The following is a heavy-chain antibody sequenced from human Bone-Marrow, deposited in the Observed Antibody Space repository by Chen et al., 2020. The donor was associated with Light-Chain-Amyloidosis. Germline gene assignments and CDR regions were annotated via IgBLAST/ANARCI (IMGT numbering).Heavy chain of an antibody. CDR1: GFTFDDYA. J-gene: IGHJ4*02. Sequence: VQLVESGGGLVQPGRSLRLSCAASGFTFDDYAMHWVRQAPGKGLEWVSTLNWNSVNMAYADSVKGRFTISRDNAKNSLYLQMNSLRVEDRAFFYCVKDIYSTSAALSYFDYWGQGTLVTVSS. V-gene: IGHV3-9*01. D-gene: IGHD2-8*01. CDR2: LNWNSVNM. CDR3: VKDIYSTSAALSYFDY.